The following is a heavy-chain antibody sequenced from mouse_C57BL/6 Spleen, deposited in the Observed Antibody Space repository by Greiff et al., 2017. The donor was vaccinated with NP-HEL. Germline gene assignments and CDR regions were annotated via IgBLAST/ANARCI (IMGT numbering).Heavy chain of an antibody. Sequence: QVQLQQPGAELVMPGASVKLSCKASGYTFTSYWMHWVKQRPGQGLEWIGEIDPSDSYTNYNQKFKGKSTLTVDKSSSTAYMQLSCLTSEDSAVYYCASDYYYGSSYRAMGDWGQGTSVTVAS. V-gene: IGHV1-69*01. CDR3: ASDYYYGSSYRAMGD. J-gene: IGHJ4*01. CDR1: GYTFTSYW. D-gene: IGHD1-1*01. CDR2: IDPSDSYT.